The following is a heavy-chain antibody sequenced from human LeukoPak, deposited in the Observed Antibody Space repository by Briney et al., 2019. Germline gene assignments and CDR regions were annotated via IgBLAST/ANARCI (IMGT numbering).Heavy chain of an antibody. CDR1: GFTFSSYG. Sequence: GRSLRLSCAASGFTFSSYGMHWVRQAPGKGLEGVAVIWYDGSNKYYADSVKGRFTISRDNSKNTLYLQMNSLRAEDTAVYYCARDGVGLRFLEWLSRSYYYYGMDVWGQGTTVTVSS. D-gene: IGHD3-3*01. V-gene: IGHV3-33*01. CDR2: IWYDGSNK. J-gene: IGHJ6*02. CDR3: ARDGVGLRFLEWLSRSYYYYGMDV.